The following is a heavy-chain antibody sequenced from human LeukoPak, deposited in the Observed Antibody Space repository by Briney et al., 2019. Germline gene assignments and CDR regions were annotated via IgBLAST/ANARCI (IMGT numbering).Heavy chain of an antibody. CDR3: ARDYVVDSTLVAFFDY. V-gene: IGHV4-39*07. CDR1: GGSINKATYY. Sequence: SETLSLTCTVSGGSINKATYYWGWIRQPPGKGLEWIGSLSSSGSTYYNPSLKGRVPSSLDTSKNQFSLKLSSVTAADTAVYYCARDYVVDSTLVAFFDYWGQGMLVTVSS. J-gene: IGHJ4*02. D-gene: IGHD2-8*02. CDR2: LSSSGST.